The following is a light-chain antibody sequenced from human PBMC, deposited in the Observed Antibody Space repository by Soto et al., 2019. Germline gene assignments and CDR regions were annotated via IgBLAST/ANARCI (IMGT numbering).Light chain of an antibody. J-gene: IGLJ1*01. CDR2: DTT. Sequence: AVVTQERSLTVSPGGTVALTCGSSTGAVTNGHYPYWFQQKPGQAPRTLIYDTTNRHSWTPARFSGSLLGGKAALTLSGAQPEDEAEYYCLLSYNGPYVFGTGPKVTVL. CDR3: LLSYNGPYV. V-gene: IGLV7-46*01. CDR1: TGAVTNGHY.